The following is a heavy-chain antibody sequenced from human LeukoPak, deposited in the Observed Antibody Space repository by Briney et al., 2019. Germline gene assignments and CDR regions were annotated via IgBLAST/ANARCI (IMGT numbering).Heavy chain of an antibody. V-gene: IGHV3-23*01. J-gene: IGHJ6*02. CDR2: ISSSGGST. CDR3: ARGHREGVLRFLEWHSPSGMDV. Sequence: GGSLRLSCAASGFTFSSYAMSWVRQAPGKGLEWVSGISSSGGSTYYADSVKGRFTISRDNSKHTLLLQMSSLRAEDTAVYYCARGHREGVLRFLEWHSPSGMDVWGQGTTVTVSS. CDR1: GFTFSSYA. D-gene: IGHD3-3*01.